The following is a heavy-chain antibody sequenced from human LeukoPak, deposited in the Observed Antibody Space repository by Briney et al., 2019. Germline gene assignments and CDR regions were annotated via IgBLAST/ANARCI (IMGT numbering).Heavy chain of an antibody. D-gene: IGHD3-22*01. J-gene: IGHJ4*02. CDR3: AREPTLTYYYDSSGYLFDY. CDR1: GFTFSSYS. V-gene: IGHV3-21*01. Sequence: GGSLRLFCAASGFTFSSYSMNWVRQAPGKGLEWVSSISSSSSYIYYADSVKGRFTISRDNAKNSLYLQMNSLRAEDTAVYYCAREPTLTYYYDSSGYLFDYWGQGTLVTVSS. CDR2: ISSSSSYI.